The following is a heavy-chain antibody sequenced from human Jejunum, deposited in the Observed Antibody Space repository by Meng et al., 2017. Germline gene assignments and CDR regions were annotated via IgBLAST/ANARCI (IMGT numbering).Heavy chain of an antibody. CDR3: AKDWSDTAFDY. V-gene: IGHV2-5*02. CDR2: IYLDYDK. D-gene: IGHD3-9*01. CDR1: GCSLSSIEVG. J-gene: IGHJ4*02. Sequence: LKGSGPHPGQPHTPLPLACHFQGCSLSSIEVGCGRLRQPPGKALELLALIYLDYDKRYSPSLKSRLSITQDTSKNPVVLTMTNVDPVDTATYYCAKDWSDTAFDYWGQGTLVTVSS.